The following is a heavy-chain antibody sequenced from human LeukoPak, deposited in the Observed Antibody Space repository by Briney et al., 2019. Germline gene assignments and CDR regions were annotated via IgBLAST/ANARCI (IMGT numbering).Heavy chain of an antibody. V-gene: IGHV1-18*04. Sequence: ASVKVSCKATGYSFTEHGIAWVRQAPGQGLEWMGWTSTHNGNTNYTQKFQDRVTMTTDSSTNTAYMELRSLRSDDTAVYYCARDGIGYYGSGNYYGYYYDGMDVWGHGTMVTVSS. CDR3: ARDGIGYYGSGNYYGYYYDGMDV. CDR1: GYSFTEHG. J-gene: IGHJ6*02. CDR2: TSTHNGNT. D-gene: IGHD3-10*01.